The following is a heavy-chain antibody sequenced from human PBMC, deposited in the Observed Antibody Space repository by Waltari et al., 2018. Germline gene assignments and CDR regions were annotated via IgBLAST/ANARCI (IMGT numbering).Heavy chain of an antibody. CDR3: AKDIRVIVVGWSFDY. V-gene: IGHV3-23*01. CDR1: GFTFSSYA. D-gene: IGHD3-22*01. CDR2: IRGIGGST. J-gene: IGHJ4*02. Sequence: EVQLLESGGGLVQPGGSLRLSCAASGFTFSSYAMRWVRPAPGKGLEWVSAIRGIGGSTYYADSVKGRFTISRDNSKNTLYLQMNSLRAEDTAVYYCAKDIRVIVVGWSFDYWGQGTLVTVSS.